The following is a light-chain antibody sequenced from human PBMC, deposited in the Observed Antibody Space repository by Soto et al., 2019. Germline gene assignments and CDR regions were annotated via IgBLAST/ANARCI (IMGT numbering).Light chain of an antibody. CDR1: SSDVGGYNY. Sequence: QSALTQPASVSGSPGQSITISCTGTSSDVGGYNYVSWYQQHPGKAPKLMIYDVSNRPSGVSNRFSGSKSGNTASLTISGLQAEDEADYYCSSSRVVFGGGTKVTVL. CDR3: SSSRVV. V-gene: IGLV2-14*01. J-gene: IGLJ2*01. CDR2: DVS.